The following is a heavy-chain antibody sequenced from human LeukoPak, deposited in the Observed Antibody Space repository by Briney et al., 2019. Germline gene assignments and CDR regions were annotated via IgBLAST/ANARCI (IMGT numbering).Heavy chain of an antibody. D-gene: IGHD3-22*01. CDR3: ARGGRVVAIDF. J-gene: IGHJ4*02. V-gene: IGHV4-34*01. CDR1: GGSFSGYQ. CDR2: INHSGST. Sequence: SETLFLTCAVYGGSFSGYQCNWIRQPPGKGLEWIGEINHSGSTYYNPSLKSRVTMSVDTSKNQFSLKLSSVTAADTAVYYCARGGRVVAIDFWGQGTLVTVSS.